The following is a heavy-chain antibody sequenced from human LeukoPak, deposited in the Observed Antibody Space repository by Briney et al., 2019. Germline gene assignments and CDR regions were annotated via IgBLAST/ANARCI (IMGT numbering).Heavy chain of an antibody. Sequence: PGGSLRLSCAASGFTFSSYSMKWVRQAPGKGLEWVSSISSSSSYIYYADSVKGRFTISRDNAKNSLYLQMNSLRAEDTAVYYCARPHLEDWDGHRIVLMRFSWFDPWGQGTLVTVSS. D-gene: IGHD2-8*01. V-gene: IGHV3-21*01. J-gene: IGHJ5*02. CDR1: GFTFSSYS. CDR3: ARPHLEDWDGHRIVLMRFSWFDP. CDR2: ISSSSSYI.